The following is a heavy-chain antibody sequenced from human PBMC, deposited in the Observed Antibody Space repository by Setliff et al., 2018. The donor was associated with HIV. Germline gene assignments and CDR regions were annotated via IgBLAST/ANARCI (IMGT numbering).Heavy chain of an antibody. CDR1: RFDFNNYW. V-gene: IGHV3-7*01. D-gene: IGHD3-10*01. CDR3: ARKLRPGHGVDV. J-gene: IGHJ6*02. CDR2: IGQDGSEK. Sequence: PGGSLRLSCAASRFDFNNYWMCWVRQAPGKGLEWVVNIGQDGSEKNYVDSVKGRFTISRDNAKNSMDLQMNSLRAEDTAIYYCARKLRPGHGVDVWGQGTTVTVSS.